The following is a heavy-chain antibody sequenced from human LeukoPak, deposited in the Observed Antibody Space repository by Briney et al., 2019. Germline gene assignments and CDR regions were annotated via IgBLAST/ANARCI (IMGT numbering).Heavy chain of an antibody. Sequence: AGGSLRLSCAASGVTFSSYGTHWVRQAPGKGLEWVALISSDGNDKLYGDSVKGRFTISRDDSKSTLYLQMNSLRAEDTAVYYCTTKVIRGNSGDDYDDWGQGTLVTVSS. V-gene: IGHV3-30*03. D-gene: IGHD5-12*01. J-gene: IGHJ4*02. CDR3: TTKVIRGNSGDDYDD. CDR2: ISSDGNDK. CDR1: GVTFSSYG.